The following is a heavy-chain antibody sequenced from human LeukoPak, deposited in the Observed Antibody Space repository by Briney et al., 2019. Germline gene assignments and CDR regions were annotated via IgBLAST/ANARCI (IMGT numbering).Heavy chain of an antibody. CDR2: LTGDGNT. J-gene: IGHJ4*02. D-gene: IGHD1-20*01. V-gene: IGHV3-23*01. Sequence: GESLRLSCAASGFTFTSYAMGWVRQAPGKGLEWVSVLTGDGNTYYADSVKGRFTNSRDDSKNTLFLQMNSLRAEDTAVYFCAKVKWKLIGYFDYWGQGTLVTVSS. CDR3: AKVKWKLIGYFDY. CDR1: GFTFTSYA.